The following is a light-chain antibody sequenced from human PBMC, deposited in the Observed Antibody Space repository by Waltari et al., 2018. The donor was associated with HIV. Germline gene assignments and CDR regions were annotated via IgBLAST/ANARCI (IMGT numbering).Light chain of an antibody. CDR2: RNN. CDR1: SSNIGTNY. CDR3: AAWDDSLSGWV. V-gene: IGLV1-47*01. J-gene: IGLJ3*02. Sequence: QSVLTQPPSASGTPGQRVTISCSGSSSNIGTNYVYWYHQLPGTAPKILISRNNQRPSGVPDRFSGSKSGTSASLAISGLRSEDEADYYCAAWDDSLSGWVFGGGTKLTVL.